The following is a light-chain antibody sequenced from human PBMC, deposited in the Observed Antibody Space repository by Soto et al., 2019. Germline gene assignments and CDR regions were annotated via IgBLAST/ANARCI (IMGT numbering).Light chain of an antibody. CDR3: QQYNSYRT. Sequence: DIQMTQSPSTLSASVGDRVTITCRASQSINSWLAWYQQKPGKAPKLLIYKASSLESVLPSRFTGSGSGTEFTLTISSLQPDDFATYYCQQYNSYRTFGQGTKVEIK. V-gene: IGKV1-5*03. J-gene: IGKJ1*01. CDR1: QSINSW. CDR2: KAS.